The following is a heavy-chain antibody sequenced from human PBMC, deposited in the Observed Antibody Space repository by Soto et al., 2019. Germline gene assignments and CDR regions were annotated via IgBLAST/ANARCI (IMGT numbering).Heavy chain of an antibody. J-gene: IGHJ4*02. CDR2: LSGSGTST. D-gene: IGHD6-19*01. CDR1: VFICFNYA. CDR3: ATANKKGGWFNPFES. V-gene: IGHV3-23*01. Sequence: PGWSXRLSGSASVFICFNYAINGFRHAPGRGLECVSGLSGSGTSTYYADSVKGRFTISRDNSRDTLFLQMNSLTADDTAVYYCATANKKGGWFNPFESWGQGALVTVSS.